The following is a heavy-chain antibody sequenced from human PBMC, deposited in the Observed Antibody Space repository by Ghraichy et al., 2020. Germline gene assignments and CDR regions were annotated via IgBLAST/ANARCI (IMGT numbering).Heavy chain of an antibody. J-gene: IGHJ3*01. Sequence: SETLSLTCTVSGGSISSRAYYWSWIRQHPGKGLEWIGYIHSSGNIYNNPSLRSRVSISLDTSKNQFSLNLDSVTAADTAVYYCARMPTFGGDVVMHAFDVWGQGTMVTVSS. V-gene: IGHV4-31*03. CDR1: GGSISSRAYY. D-gene: IGHD3-16*02. CDR2: IHSSGNI. CDR3: ARMPTFGGDVVMHAFDV.